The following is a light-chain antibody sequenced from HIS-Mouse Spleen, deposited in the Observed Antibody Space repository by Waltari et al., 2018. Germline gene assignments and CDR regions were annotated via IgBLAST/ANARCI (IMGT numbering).Light chain of an antibody. CDR3: YSTDSSGNHRV. J-gene: IGLJ2*01. V-gene: IGLV3-10*01. Sequence: SYELTQPPSVSVSPGQTARITCSGDALPKNYAYWYQQKSGQAPVLVIYEDSKRPSGIPEGFYGSSSGTMATLTISGGQVEDEADYYCYSTDSSGNHRVFGGGTKLTVL. CDR1: ALPKNY. CDR2: EDS.